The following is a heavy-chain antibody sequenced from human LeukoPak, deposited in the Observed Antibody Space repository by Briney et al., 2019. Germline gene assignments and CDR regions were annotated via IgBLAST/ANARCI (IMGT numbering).Heavy chain of an antibody. Sequence: ASVKVSCKASGYTFTGYYMHWVRQAPGQGLEWMGRINPNSGGTNYAQKFQGRVTMTRDTSISTAYMELSSLRSEDTAVYYCARASVAGTDHDYWGQGTLVTVSS. D-gene: IGHD6-19*01. J-gene: IGHJ4*02. V-gene: IGHV1-2*06. CDR3: ARASVAGTDHDY. CDR2: INPNSGGT. CDR1: GYTFTGYY.